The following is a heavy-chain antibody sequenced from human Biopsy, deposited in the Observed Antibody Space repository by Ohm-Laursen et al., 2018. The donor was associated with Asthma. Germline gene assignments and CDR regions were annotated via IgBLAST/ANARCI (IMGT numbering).Heavy chain of an antibody. CDR1: GGSISSDDYY. CDR2: IYSSGDT. CDR3: ARDRAMISET. D-gene: IGHD3-22*01. V-gene: IGHV4-30-4*01. J-gene: IGHJ5*02. Sequence: SQTLSLTCPVSGGSISSDDYYWSWIRQAPGKGLEWIAYIYSSGDTFYNPSLKSRVSISLDTSKNQFSLRLTSVTAADTAVYYCARDRAMISETWGQGTLVTVSS.